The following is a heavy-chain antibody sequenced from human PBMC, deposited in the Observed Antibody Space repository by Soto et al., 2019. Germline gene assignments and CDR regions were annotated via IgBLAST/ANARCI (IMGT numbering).Heavy chain of an antibody. CDR2: ISGSGGST. CDR1: GFTFSSYA. CDR3: AKSPRLPYDSSGYYNWFDP. Sequence: GSLRLSCAASGFTFSSYAMSWVRQAPGKGLEWVSAISGSGGSTYYADSVKGRFTISRDNSKNTLYLQMNSLRAEDTAVYYCAKSPRLPYDSSGYYNWFDPWGQGTLVTVSS. J-gene: IGHJ5*02. V-gene: IGHV3-23*01. D-gene: IGHD3-22*01.